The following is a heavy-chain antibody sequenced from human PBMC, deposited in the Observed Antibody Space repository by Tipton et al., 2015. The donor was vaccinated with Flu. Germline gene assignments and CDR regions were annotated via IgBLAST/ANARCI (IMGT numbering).Heavy chain of an antibody. D-gene: IGHD4-17*01. CDR3: ARDMTTVTTGVGGDFDI. CDR1: GYSFTSYW. V-gene: IGHV5-51*03. J-gene: IGHJ3*02. Sequence: QLMQSGAEVKKPGESLKISCKGSGYSFTSYWIGWVRQMPGKGLEWMGIIYPGDSDTRYSPSFQGQVTISADKSISTAYLQWSSLKASDTAMYYCARDMTTVTTGVGGDFDIWGQGTMVTVSS. CDR2: IYPGDSDT.